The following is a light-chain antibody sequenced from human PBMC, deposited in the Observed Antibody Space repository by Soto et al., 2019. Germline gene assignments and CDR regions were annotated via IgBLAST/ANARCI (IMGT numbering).Light chain of an antibody. CDR3: ATRDNSLSRWV. J-gene: IGLJ3*02. CDR1: SSNIGAGFD. Sequence: QSVLTQPPSVSGAPGQRVTISCTGSSSNIGAGFDVHWYHQIAGTAPKLLIYGNSNRPSGVPDRFSGSKSGTSASLAISGLRSEDEADYYCATRDNSLSRWVFGGGTKVTVL. CDR2: GNS. V-gene: IGLV1-40*01.